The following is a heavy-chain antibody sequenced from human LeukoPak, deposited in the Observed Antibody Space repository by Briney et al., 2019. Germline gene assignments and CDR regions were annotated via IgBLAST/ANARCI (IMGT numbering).Heavy chain of an antibody. CDR3: VRKGSTMTTSFAS. CDR1: GFTFSRLW. J-gene: IGHJ4*02. Sequence: GGSLRLSCAASGFTFSRLWMSWVRQAPGKGLEWVADINQAGSEKKYVDSVRGRFTISRDNAKNSLYLLMDSLRVEDTAMYYCVRKGSTMTTSFASWGQGILVTVSS. V-gene: IGHV3-7*01. CDR2: INQAGSEK. D-gene: IGHD4-17*01.